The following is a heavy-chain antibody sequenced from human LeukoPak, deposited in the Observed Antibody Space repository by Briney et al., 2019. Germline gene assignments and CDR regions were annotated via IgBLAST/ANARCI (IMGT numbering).Heavy chain of an antibody. D-gene: IGHD3-9*01. V-gene: IGHV1-46*01. CDR2: INPSGGST. CDR3: ARDRYDILTGFNWFDP. J-gene: IGHJ5*02. Sequence: ASVKVSCKASGYTFTSYYMHWVRQAPGQGLEWMGIINPSGGSTSYAQKFQGRVTMTRNTSISTAYMELSSLRSEDTAVYYCARDRYDILTGFNWFDPWGQGTLVTVSS. CDR1: GYTFTSYY.